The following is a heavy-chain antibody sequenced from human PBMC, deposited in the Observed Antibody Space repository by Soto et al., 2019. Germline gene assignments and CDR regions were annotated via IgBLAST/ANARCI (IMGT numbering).Heavy chain of an antibody. CDR3: ARDSGPRQDIVVVVAATSNYNWFDP. CDR2: ISYDGSNK. J-gene: IGHJ5*02. D-gene: IGHD2-15*01. Sequence: GGSLRLSCAASGFTFSSYAMHWVRQAPGKGLERVAVISYDGSNKYYADSVKGRFTISRDNSKNTLYLQMNSLRAEDTAVYYCARDSGPRQDIVVVVAATSNYNWFDPWGQGTLVTVSS. CDR1: GFTFSSYA. V-gene: IGHV3-30-3*01.